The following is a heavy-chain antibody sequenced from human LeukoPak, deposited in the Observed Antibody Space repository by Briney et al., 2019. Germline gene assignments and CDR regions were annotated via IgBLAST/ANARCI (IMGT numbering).Heavy chain of an antibody. CDR2: ISSNGTT. D-gene: IGHD3-10*01. Sequence: PSETLSLTCTVSGGSINSDNYYGHWLRQPAGKGLEWIGRISSNGTTNDNPSLNSRVTISLDTSKNQFSLMLNSVTAADTAVYYCAREWSFWGQGTKVTVSS. CDR3: AREWSF. J-gene: IGHJ3*01. CDR1: GGSINSDNYY. V-gene: IGHV4-61*02.